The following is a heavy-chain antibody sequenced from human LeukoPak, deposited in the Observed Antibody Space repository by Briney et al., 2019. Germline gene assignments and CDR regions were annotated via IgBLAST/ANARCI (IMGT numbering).Heavy chain of an antibody. J-gene: IGHJ5*02. CDR3: ARGKQYYDILTGYYMGGNWFDP. CDR1: GGSFSGYY. D-gene: IGHD3-9*01. CDR2: TNHSGST. V-gene: IGHV4-34*01. Sequence: TSETLSLTCAVYGGSFSGYYWSWIRQPPGKGLEWIGETNHSGSTNYNPSLKSRVTISVDTSKNQFSLKLSSVTAADTAVYYCARGKQYYDILTGYYMGGNWFDPWGQGTLVTVSS.